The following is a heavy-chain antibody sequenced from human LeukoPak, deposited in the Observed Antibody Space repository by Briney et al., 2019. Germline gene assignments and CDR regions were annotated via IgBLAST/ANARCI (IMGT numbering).Heavy chain of an antibody. CDR1: GASFSSTIYY. Sequence: SETLSLTCTVSGASFSSTIYYWGWMRQPPGKGLEWIRCVFYSVITYYNPSLKGRVTISVDTSKNQFSLNLNSVTAADTAVYFCASGPWVTPFDYWGQGTPVPVSS. D-gene: IGHD2-21*02. J-gene: IGHJ4*02. CDR2: VFYSVIT. V-gene: IGHV4-39*07. CDR3: ASGPWVTPFDY.